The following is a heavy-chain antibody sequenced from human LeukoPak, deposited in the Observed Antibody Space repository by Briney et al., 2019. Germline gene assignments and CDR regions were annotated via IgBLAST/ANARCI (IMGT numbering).Heavy chain of an antibody. CDR2: IYYSENI. Sequence: SETLSLTCVVSRGRISRSSYYWGWIRQPPGKGLEWIGSIYYSENIYYNPSLRSRVTLSLDTSKNQFSLKLSSVTAADTAVYYCARQSTTITGTAFYYYFYMDVWGKGTTVTVSS. CDR1: RGRISRSSYY. J-gene: IGHJ6*03. D-gene: IGHD1-7*01. CDR3: ARQSTTITGTAFYYYFYMDV. V-gene: IGHV4-39*01.